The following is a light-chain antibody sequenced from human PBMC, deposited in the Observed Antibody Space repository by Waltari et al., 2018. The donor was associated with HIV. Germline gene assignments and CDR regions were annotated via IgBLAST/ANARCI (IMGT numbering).Light chain of an antibody. CDR2: NVN. CDR1: TGYIAGYTF. Sequence: QSALTQTASVSGSLGQSLTISCTGTTGYIAGYTFVSWYQHHPGKAPNLLIYNVNSRPSGVSIRFSGSRSANTASLTISGLQAEDEAAYFCSSYTSSGPRYVLFGGGTRLTVL. J-gene: IGLJ2*01. CDR3: SSYTSSGPRYVL. V-gene: IGLV2-14*03.